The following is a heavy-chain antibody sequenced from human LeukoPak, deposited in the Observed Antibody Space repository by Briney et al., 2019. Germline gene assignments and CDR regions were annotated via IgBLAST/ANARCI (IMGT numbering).Heavy chain of an antibody. D-gene: IGHD1-14*01. CDR2: INPDSGGS. CDR3: ARDMTGGIWARATSFDH. CDR1: GYTFTSYY. J-gene: IGHJ4*02. V-gene: IGHV1-2*02. Sequence: ASVKVSCKASGYTFTSYYMHWVRQAPGQGLEWMGWINPDSGGSEYGQKFQGRVTFTSDTSSTTIYVEVRSLKSDDTAVYYCARDMTGGIWARATSFDHWGQGTLVTVSS.